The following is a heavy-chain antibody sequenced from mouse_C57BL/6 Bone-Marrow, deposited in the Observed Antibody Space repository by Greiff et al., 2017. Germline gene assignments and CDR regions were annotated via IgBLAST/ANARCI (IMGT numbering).Heavy chain of an antibody. Sequence: QVQLKQSGAELVKPGASVKLSCKASGYTFTSYWMHWVKQRPGQGLEWIGMIHPNSGSTNYNEKFKSKATLTVDKSSSTAYMQLSSLTSEDSAVYYCASPDYYGSSSYWYFDVWGTGTTVTVSS. D-gene: IGHD1-1*01. CDR2: IHPNSGST. CDR3: ASPDYYGSSSYWYFDV. J-gene: IGHJ1*03. CDR1: GYTFTSYW. V-gene: IGHV1-64*01.